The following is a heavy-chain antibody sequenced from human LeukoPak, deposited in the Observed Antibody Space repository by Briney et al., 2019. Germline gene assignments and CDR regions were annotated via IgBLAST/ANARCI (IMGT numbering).Heavy chain of an antibody. J-gene: IGHJ6*03. CDR2: IRAYNGNT. CDR1: GYTFTSYG. Sequence: ASVKVSCQASGYTFTSYGISWVRQAHGQGLERMGWIRAYNGNTNYAQKLQGRVTMTTDTSTSTAYMELRSLRSDDTAVYYCARHPARGYYGSGTLSYYYYYMDVWGKGTTVTVSS. CDR3: ARHPARGYYGSGTLSYYYYYMDV. V-gene: IGHV1-18*01. D-gene: IGHD3-10*01.